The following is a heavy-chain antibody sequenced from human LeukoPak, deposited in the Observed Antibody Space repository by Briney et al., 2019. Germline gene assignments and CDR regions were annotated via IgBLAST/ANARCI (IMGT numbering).Heavy chain of an antibody. J-gene: IGHJ4*02. CDR2: IDVTTGIS. CDR1: GFTFSTYS. D-gene: IGHD6-13*01. Sequence: PGGSLRLSCAASGFTFSTYSMSWVRQAPGKGLEWVSTIDVTTGISYYADSVKGRFTISRDNSKNTLYLQMNSLRAEDTAVYYCAISSWYDFDYWGQGTLVTVSS. CDR3: AISSWYDFDY. V-gene: IGHV3-23*01.